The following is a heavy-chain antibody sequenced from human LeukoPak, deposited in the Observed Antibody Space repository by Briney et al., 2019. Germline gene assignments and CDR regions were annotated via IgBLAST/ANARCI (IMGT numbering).Heavy chain of an antibody. CDR2: IYYSGST. J-gene: IGHJ3*02. CDR1: GGSISSYY. CDR3: ARLTDYYDSSGYPTYAFDI. D-gene: IGHD3-22*01. V-gene: IGHV4-59*01. Sequence: SETLSLTCTVSGGSISSYYWSWIRQPPGKGLEWIGYIYYSGSTNYNPSLKSRVTISVDTSKNQFSLKLSSVTAADTAVYYCARLTDYYDSSGYPTYAFDIWGQGTMVTVSS.